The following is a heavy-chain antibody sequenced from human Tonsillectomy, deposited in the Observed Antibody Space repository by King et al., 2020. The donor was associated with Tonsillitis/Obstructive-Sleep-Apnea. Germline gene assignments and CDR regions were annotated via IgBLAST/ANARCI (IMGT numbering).Heavy chain of an antibody. J-gene: IGHJ5*02. CDR1: GGSVSSGRDY. CDR2: IYYSGST. V-gene: IGHV4-61*01. D-gene: IGHD3-10*01. CDR3: ARVPGAGLRWFDP. Sequence: QLQESGPGLVKPSETLSLTCTVSGGSVSSGRDYWSWIRQPPGKGLEWSGYIYYSGSTHYNPSLKGRVTISVDTSKNQFSLKLSSVTAADTAVYYCARVPGAGLRWFDPWGQGTRVTVSS.